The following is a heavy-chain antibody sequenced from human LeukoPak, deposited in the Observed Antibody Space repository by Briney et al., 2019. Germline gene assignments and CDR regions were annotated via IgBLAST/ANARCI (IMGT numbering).Heavy chain of an antibody. CDR1: GFTFSDYY. J-gene: IGHJ4*02. Sequence: GGSLSLSCAASGFTFSDYYMSWIRQAPGKGLEWVSYISSSGSTIYYADSVKGRFTISRDNAKNSLYLQMNSLTVDDTAVYFCARDLSSGNPGGFDYWGQGTLVTVSS. CDR2: ISSSGSTI. CDR3: ARDLSSGNPGGFDY. V-gene: IGHV3-11*04. D-gene: IGHD3-3*01.